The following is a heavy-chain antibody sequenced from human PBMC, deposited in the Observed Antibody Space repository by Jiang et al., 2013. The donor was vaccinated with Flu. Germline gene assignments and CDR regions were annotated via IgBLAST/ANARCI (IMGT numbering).Heavy chain of an antibody. Sequence: GAEVKKPGSSVKVSCKASGGTFSSYAISWVRQAPGQGLEWMGGIIPIFGTANYAQKFQGRVTITADESTSTAYMELSSLRSEDTAVYYCASAPSLAVAGYYYGMDVWGQGTTVTVSS. CDR2: IIPIFGTA. CDR3: ASAPSLAVAGYYYGMDV. J-gene: IGHJ6*02. V-gene: IGHV1-69*01. D-gene: IGHD6-19*01. CDR1: GGTFSSYA.